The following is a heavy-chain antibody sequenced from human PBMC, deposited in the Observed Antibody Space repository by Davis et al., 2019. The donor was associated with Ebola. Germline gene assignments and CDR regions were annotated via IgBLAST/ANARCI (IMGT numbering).Heavy chain of an antibody. CDR2: INHSGST. Sequence: MPSETLSLTCTVSGGSISSGGYYWSWIRQPPGKGLEWIGEINHSGSTNYNPSLKSRVTISVDTSKNQFSLKLSSVTAADTAVYYCARGSPAGTGYYYYGMDVWGQGTTVTVSS. CDR1: GGSISSGGYY. J-gene: IGHJ6*02. V-gene: IGHV4-39*07. D-gene: IGHD1-26*01. CDR3: ARGSPAGTGYYYYGMDV.